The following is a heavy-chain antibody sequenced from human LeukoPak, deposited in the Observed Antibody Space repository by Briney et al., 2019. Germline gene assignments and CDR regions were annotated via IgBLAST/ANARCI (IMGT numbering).Heavy chain of an antibody. Sequence: SETLSLTCAVYGGSFSGYYWSWIRQPPGKGLEWIGEINHSGSTNYNPSLKSRVTISVDTSKNQFSLKLSSVTAADTAVYYCAREGRNAVPHPSKYGMDVWGQGTTVTVSS. J-gene: IGHJ6*02. CDR1: GGSFSGYY. CDR2: INHSGST. V-gene: IGHV4-34*01. CDR3: AREGRNAVPHPSKYGMDV. D-gene: IGHD2-15*01.